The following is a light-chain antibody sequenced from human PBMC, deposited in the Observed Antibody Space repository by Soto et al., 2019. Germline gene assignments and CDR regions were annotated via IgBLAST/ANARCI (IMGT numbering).Light chain of an antibody. CDR3: QQYSSSPIT. CDR2: GAS. J-gene: IGKJ3*01. Sequence: EIVLTQSPGTLSLSPGDRATLSCRASQSISSYYIAWYQQKPGQAPRLLIYGASSRATGIPDRFTGSGSGTDFTLSISRLDPEDFAVYYCQQYSSSPITVGPGTKVDLK. CDR1: QSISSYY. V-gene: IGKV3-20*01.